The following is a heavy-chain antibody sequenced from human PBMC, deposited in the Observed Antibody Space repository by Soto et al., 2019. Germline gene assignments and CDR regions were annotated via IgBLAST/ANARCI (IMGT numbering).Heavy chain of an antibody. D-gene: IGHD3-22*01. Sequence: GAPVKVSCQASGYTFTSYGISWVRQAPGQGLEWMGWISAYNGNTNYAQKLQGRVTMTTDTSTSTAYMELRSLRSDDTAVYYCARSREYYDSSGYYYFDYWGQGTLVTVSS. CDR1: GYTFTSYG. CDR3: ARSREYYDSSGYYYFDY. V-gene: IGHV1-18*01. CDR2: ISAYNGNT. J-gene: IGHJ4*02.